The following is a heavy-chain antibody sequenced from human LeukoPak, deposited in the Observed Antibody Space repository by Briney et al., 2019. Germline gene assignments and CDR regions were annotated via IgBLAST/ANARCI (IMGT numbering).Heavy chain of an antibody. J-gene: IGHJ4*02. Sequence: ASVKVSCKASGYTFSNHGISWVRQAPGLGLEWMGWTSYNGNTNYAQKFQDRVTMTTATSTTTAYMELRSLESDDTAVYYCARHSGSGWQALGYWGQGTLVTVSS. D-gene: IGHD6-19*01. CDR3: ARHSGSGWQALGY. CDR1: GYTFSNHG. V-gene: IGHV1-18*04. CDR2: TSYNGNT.